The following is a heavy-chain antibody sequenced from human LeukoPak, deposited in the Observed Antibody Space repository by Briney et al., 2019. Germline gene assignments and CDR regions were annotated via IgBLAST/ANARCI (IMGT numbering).Heavy chain of an antibody. D-gene: IGHD3-10*01. CDR3: ARAALGVWFGEPLGGPTEY. CDR2: INPNSGGT. V-gene: IGHV1-2*02. CDR1: GYTFTGYY. J-gene: IGHJ4*02. Sequence: ASVKVSCKASGYTFTGYYIHWVRQAPGQGIEWMGWINPNSGGTYYAQSFQGRVTMTRDTSISTAYMELSRLRSDDTAVYYCARAALGVWFGEPLGGPTEYWGQGTLVTVSS.